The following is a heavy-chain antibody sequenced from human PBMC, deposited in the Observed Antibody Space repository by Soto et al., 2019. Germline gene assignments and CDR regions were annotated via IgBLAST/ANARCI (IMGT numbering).Heavy chain of an antibody. Sequence: QVQLVQSGAEVKKPGASVKVSCKASGYPLTAKYRHWVRQAPGQGLEWMGWIKTSSGGTKEAQKFRGRVTITRDTSISAAYMELSRLTSDDTAVYYCAKGGSSWTEWFDPWGQGTLVTVSS. D-gene: IGHD6-13*01. CDR2: IKTSSGGT. V-gene: IGHV1-2*02. J-gene: IGHJ5*02. CDR3: AKGGSSWTEWFDP. CDR1: GYPLTAKY.